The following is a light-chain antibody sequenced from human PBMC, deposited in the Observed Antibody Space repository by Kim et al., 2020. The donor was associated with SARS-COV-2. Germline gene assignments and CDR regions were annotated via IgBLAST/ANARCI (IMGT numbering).Light chain of an antibody. J-gene: IGLJ3*02. CDR1: SGDVGGYKF. Sequence: GKSITISGTGTSGDVGGYKFVSWHQQHPGKPPKLIIFDGSERPSGVSNRFSGSKSGNTASLTISGLQAEDEADYYCCSYAGRTTWVFGGGTKLTVL. V-gene: IGLV2-23*01. CDR3: CSYAGRTTWV. CDR2: DGS.